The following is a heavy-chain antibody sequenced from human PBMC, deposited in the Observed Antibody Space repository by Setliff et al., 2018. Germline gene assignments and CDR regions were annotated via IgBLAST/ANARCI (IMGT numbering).Heavy chain of an antibody. V-gene: IGHV4-59*01. Sequence: SETLSLTCTVSGGSISSYYWSWIRQPPGKGLEWIGYINYSGSTNYNPSLKSRVTISEDMSKNQFSLKVSSVTAADTAIYYCALSSSWFKDFQHWGQGTLVTVLL. CDR2: INYSGST. CDR3: ALSSSWFKDFQH. J-gene: IGHJ1*01. CDR1: GGSISSYY. D-gene: IGHD6-13*01.